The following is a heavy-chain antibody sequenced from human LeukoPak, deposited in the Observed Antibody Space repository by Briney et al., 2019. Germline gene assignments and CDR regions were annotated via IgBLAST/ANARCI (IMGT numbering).Heavy chain of an antibody. Sequence: ASVKFSCKAAGYTFTSYGISWVRQAPGQGLEWMGWIIAYNGNTNYAQKLQGRVTMTTDTSTSTAYMELRSLRSDGTAVYYCARVRMVEQWLVNDALDIWGQGTMVTVSS. V-gene: IGHV1-18*01. CDR2: IIAYNGNT. J-gene: IGHJ3*02. CDR1: GYTFTSYG. CDR3: ARVRMVEQWLVNDALDI. D-gene: IGHD6-19*01.